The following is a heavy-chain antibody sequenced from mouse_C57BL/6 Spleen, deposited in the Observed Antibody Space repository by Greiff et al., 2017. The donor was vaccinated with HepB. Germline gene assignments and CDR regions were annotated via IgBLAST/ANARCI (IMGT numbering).Heavy chain of an antibody. V-gene: IGHV5-9*01. CDR1: GFTFSSYT. CDR2: ISGGGGNT. CDR3: ARSSYYAMDY. J-gene: IGHJ4*01. D-gene: IGHD1-1*01. Sequence: EVKLVESGGGLVKPGGSLKLSCAASGFTFSSYTMSWVRQTPEKRLEWVATISGGGGNTYYPDSVKGRFTISRDNAKNTLYLQMSSLRSEDTALYYCARSSYYAMDYWGQGTSVTVSS.